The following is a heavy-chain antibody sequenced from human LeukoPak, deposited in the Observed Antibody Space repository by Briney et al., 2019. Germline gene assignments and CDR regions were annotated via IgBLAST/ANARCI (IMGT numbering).Heavy chain of an antibody. CDR2: IYPGDSDT. V-gene: IGHV5-51*07. CDR3: ARGVLMVVAATNWFDP. D-gene: IGHD2-15*01. J-gene: IGHJ5*02. CDR1: GYSFTSYW. Sequence: GESLKISCKGSGYSFTSYWIGWVHQMPGKGLEWMGIIYPGDSDTRYSPSFQGQVTISADKSISTAYLQWSSLKASDTAMYYCARGVLMVVAATNWFDPWGQGTLVTVSS.